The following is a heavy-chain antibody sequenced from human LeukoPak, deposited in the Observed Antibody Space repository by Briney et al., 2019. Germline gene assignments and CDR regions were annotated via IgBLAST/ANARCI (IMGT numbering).Heavy chain of an antibody. CDR2: ILSKPDGETI. J-gene: IGHJ3*02. CDR1: GFTFSNAW. Sequence: PGGSLRLSCAGSGFTFSNAWMSWVRRAPGNGLEWVARILSKPDGETIDYAAPVKGRFTISRDDSKNTVYLQMSSLKTEDTAVYYCATGRTFDIWGQGTVVTVSS. V-gene: IGHV3-15*01. CDR3: ATGRTFDI.